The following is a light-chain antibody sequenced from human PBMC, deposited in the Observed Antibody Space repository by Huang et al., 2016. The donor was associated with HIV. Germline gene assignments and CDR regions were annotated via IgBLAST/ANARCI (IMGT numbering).Light chain of an antibody. Sequence: DIQMTQSPSSLSASVGDRVTIICRASQSISSYLHWYHQKPGKAPKLLIYAASSLQSGVPSRFSVSGSVTDFTLTISSLQPEDFATYYCQQSYSTPPTFGQGTKVEIK. V-gene: IGKV1-39*01. J-gene: IGKJ1*01. CDR2: AAS. CDR3: QQSYSTPPT. CDR1: QSISSY.